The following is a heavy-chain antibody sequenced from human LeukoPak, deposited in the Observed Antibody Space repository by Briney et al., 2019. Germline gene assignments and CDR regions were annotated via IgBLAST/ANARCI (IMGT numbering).Heavy chain of an antibody. CDR1: RGSISSYY. J-gene: IGHJ4*02. CDR3: ATFSWGSFDY. CDR2: IFYSGST. D-gene: IGHD2/OR15-2a*01. V-gene: IGHV4-59*01. Sequence: SETLSLTCTVSRGSISSYYWSWIRQPPGEGLEWIGYIFYSGSTNYNPSLKSRVAISVDTSKNQFCLKLSSVTAADTAVYYCATFSWGSFDYWGQGTLVTVSS.